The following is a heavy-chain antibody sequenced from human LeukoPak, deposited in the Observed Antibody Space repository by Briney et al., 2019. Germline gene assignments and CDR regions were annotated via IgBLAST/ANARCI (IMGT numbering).Heavy chain of an antibody. Sequence: GASVKVSCKASGYTFTDYYMHWVRQAPGQGLEWMGWINPDSGGPNHAQKFQGRVTITADESTSTAYMELSSLRSEDTAVYYCAIYCTNGVCHPVSGSDYWGQGTLVTVSS. D-gene: IGHD2-8*01. J-gene: IGHJ4*02. CDR1: GYTFTDYY. CDR2: INPDSGGP. CDR3: AIYCTNGVCHPVSGSDY. V-gene: IGHV1-2*02.